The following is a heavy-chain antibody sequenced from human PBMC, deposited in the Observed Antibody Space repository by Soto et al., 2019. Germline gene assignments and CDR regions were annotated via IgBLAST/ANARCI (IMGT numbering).Heavy chain of an antibody. CDR2: TKNKGQSFTI. V-gene: IGHV3-72*01. J-gene: IGHJ4*02. CDR1: GFASSDHY. D-gene: IGHD2-15*01. CDR3: ARWVAGAADC. Sequence: LRLSCAASGFASSDHYMDWVRQAPGKGLEWLGRTKNKGQSFTIEYAPSVKGRFIISRDDSKNSVFLQINSLRTDDTAVYYCARWVAGAADCWGQGTQVTVSS.